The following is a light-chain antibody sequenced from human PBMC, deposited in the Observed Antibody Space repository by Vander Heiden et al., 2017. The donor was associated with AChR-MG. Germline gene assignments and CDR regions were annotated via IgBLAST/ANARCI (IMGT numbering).Light chain of an antibody. CDR1: SSNIGAGYA. Sequence: QSVLTQPPSVSGPPGQRVTISCTGSSSNIGAGYAVHWYQQLPGTAPKLLIDGNRNRPSGVPDRFSGSKAGTSASLAITGLQAEEEADYYCQSYDSSLSGVVFGGGTKLTVL. J-gene: IGLJ2*01. V-gene: IGLV1-40*01. CDR2: GNR. CDR3: QSYDSSLSGVV.